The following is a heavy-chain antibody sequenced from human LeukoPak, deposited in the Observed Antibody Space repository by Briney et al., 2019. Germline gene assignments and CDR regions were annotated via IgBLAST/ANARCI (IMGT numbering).Heavy chain of an antibody. J-gene: IGHJ4*02. Sequence: PGRSLRLSCAASGFTFSRFGMHWVRQAPGKGLEWVAVIWYDGSNKYYADSVKGRFTISRDNSKNTLYLEMNSLRAEDTAVYYCARDYCYDSSGYWDYYFDYWGQGTLVSVSS. CDR2: IWYDGSNK. CDR1: GFTFSRFG. D-gene: IGHD3-22*01. CDR3: ARDYCYDSSGYWDYYFDY. V-gene: IGHV3-33*01.